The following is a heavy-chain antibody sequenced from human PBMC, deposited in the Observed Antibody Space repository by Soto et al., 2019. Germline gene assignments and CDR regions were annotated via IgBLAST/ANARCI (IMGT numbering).Heavy chain of an antibody. Sequence: QLQLQESGPGLVKPSETLSLTCTVSGGSISSSSYYWGWIRQPPGKGLEWIGSIYYSGSTYYNPSLKSRVTISVDTSKNQFPLKLSSVTAADTAVYYCARPVGYGSGGNWFDPWGQGTLVTVSS. V-gene: IGHV4-39*01. J-gene: IGHJ5*02. D-gene: IGHD3-10*01. CDR3: ARPVGYGSGGNWFDP. CDR1: GGSISSSSYY. CDR2: IYYSGST.